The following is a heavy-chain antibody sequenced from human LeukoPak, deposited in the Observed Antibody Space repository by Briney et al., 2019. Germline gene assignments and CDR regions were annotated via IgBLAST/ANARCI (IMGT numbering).Heavy chain of an antibody. CDR3: AKGFYHVGATTVYDY. J-gene: IGHJ4*02. D-gene: IGHD1-26*01. V-gene: IGHV3-23*01. CDR2: ISGSGGST. CDR1: GFTFSSYA. Sequence: GGSLRLSCAASGFTFSSYAMNWVRQAPGKGLEWVSAISGSGGSTYCADSVKGRFTISRDNSKNTLYLQMSSLRAEDTAVYYCAKGFYHVGATTVYDYWGQGTLVTVSS.